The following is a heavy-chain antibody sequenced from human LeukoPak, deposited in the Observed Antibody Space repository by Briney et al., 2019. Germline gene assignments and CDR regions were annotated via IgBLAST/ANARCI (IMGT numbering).Heavy chain of an antibody. Sequence: PSQTLSLTCTVSGGSVSSGSYYWSWIRQPPGKGLEWIGYIYYSGSTNYNPSLKSRVTISVDTSKNQFSLKLSSVTAADTAVYYCASPRSYYDSSGYYISWGQGTLVTVSS. CDR2: IYYSGST. D-gene: IGHD3-22*01. J-gene: IGHJ5*02. V-gene: IGHV4-61*01. CDR1: GGSVSSGSYY. CDR3: ASPRSYYDSSGYYIS.